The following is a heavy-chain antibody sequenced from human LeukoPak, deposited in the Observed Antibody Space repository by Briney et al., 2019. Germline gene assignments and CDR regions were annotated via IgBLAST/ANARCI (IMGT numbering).Heavy chain of an antibody. CDR1: GITFSSYG. Sequence: TGGSLRLPCAASGITFSSYGMHWVRQAPGKGLEWVAVISCDGSNRYYADSVKGRFTISRDNSKNTLYLQMNSLRAEDTAVYYCARDLRDIVVVPADFQFDYWGQGTLVTVSS. V-gene: IGHV3-30*19. D-gene: IGHD2-2*01. J-gene: IGHJ4*02. CDR2: ISCDGSNR. CDR3: ARDLRDIVVVPADFQFDY.